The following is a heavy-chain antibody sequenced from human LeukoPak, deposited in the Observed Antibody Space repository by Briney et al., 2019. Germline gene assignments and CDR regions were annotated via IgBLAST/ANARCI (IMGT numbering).Heavy chain of an antibody. V-gene: IGHV3-74*01. CDR2: IKGDGSST. J-gene: IGHJ4*02. D-gene: IGHD3-3*01. CDR3: ARGTPRFLEWCFDY. Sequence: GGSLRLSCAASGFTFSSYWMPWVRHTPGKGLVWVSRIKGDGSSTSYADSVKGRFTISRDNAKNTLYLQMNSLRAEDTAVYYCARGTPRFLEWCFDYWGQGTLVTVSS. CDR1: GFTFSSYW.